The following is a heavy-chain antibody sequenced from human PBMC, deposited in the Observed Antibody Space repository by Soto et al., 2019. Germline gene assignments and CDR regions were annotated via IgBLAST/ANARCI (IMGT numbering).Heavy chain of an antibody. J-gene: IGHJ6*02. CDR2: ISPYTGNT. CDR1: GYILVTYG. D-gene: IGHD3-16*01. V-gene: IGHV1-18*01. Sequence: QVQLVQSGDEVKKPGASVKVSCKASGYILVTYGIAWLRQAPGQGLEWMGWISPYTGNTHSATKVQGRLTMTTDTSTSTAYMDLGSLTSDDTAVYYCVMVDNYVTPTPQDVWGQGTTVTVSS. CDR3: VMVDNYVTPTPQDV.